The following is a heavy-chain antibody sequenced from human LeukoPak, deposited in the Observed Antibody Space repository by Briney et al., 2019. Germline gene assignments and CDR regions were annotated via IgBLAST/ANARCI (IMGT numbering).Heavy chain of an antibody. J-gene: IGHJ4*02. CDR2: IFYSGST. CDR1: GGSISSYY. V-gene: IGHV4-59*01. D-gene: IGHD6-13*01. Sequence: TSETLSLTCTVSGGSISSYYWSWIRQPPGKGLEWIGFIFYSGSTNYNPSLKSRVTISLDTSRNQFSLKLSSVTAADTAVYYCARAGYVAAAVPYYFDYWGQGTLVTVSS. CDR3: ARAGYVAAAVPYYFDY.